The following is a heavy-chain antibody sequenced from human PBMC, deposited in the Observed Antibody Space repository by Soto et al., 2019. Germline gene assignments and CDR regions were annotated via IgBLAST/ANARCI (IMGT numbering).Heavy chain of an antibody. CDR2: IKSKTDGGTT. CDR1: GFTFSNAW. V-gene: IGHV3-15*01. J-gene: IGHJ4*02. Sequence: EVQLVESGGGLVKPGGSLRLSCAASGFTFSNAWMSWVRQAPGKGLEWVGRIKSKTDGGTTDYAAPVKGRFTISRDDSKNTLYLQMNSLKTEDTAVYYCTTGALGGATVDYWGQGTLVTVSS. CDR3: TTGALGGATVDY. D-gene: IGHD1-26*01.